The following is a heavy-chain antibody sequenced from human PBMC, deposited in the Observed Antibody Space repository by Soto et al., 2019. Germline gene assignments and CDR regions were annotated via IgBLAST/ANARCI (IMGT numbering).Heavy chain of an antibody. J-gene: IGHJ5*02. CDR3: ARDRMVREIPNWFDP. CDR2: IYTSGST. V-gene: IGHV4-4*07. D-gene: IGHD3-10*01. Sequence: SETLSLTCTVSGGSISSYYWSWIRQPAGKGLEWIGRIYTSGSTNYNPSLKSRVTMSVDTSKNQFSLRLSSVTAADTAVYYCARDRMVREIPNWFDPWGQGTLVTVSS. CDR1: GGSISSYY.